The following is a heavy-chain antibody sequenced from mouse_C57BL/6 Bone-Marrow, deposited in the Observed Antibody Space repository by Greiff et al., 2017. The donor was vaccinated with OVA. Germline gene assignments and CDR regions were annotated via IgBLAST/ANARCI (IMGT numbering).Heavy chain of an antibody. Sequence: VKLQESGPGLVAPSQSLSITCTVSGFSLTSYGVDWVRQSPGKGLEWLGVIWGVGSTNYNSALISSLSISTDNSTSQVFLQMISLHTDDTAMYYCASVGWDFAYWGQGTLVTVSA. J-gene: IGHJ3*01. D-gene: IGHD4-1*01. V-gene: IGHV2-6*01. CDR1: GFSLTSYG. CDR3: ASVGWDFAY. CDR2: IWGVGST.